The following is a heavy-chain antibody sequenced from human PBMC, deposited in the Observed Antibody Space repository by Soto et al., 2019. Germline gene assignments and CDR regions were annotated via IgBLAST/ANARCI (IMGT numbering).Heavy chain of an antibody. CDR1: GFTFSSYA. CDR3: AKPLVDTAMVNWGNDAFDI. V-gene: IGHV3-23*01. Sequence: GGSLRLSCAASGFTFSSYAMSWVRQAPGKGLEWVSAISGSGGSTYYADSVKGRFTISRDNSKNTLYLQMNSLRAEDTAVYYCAKPLVDTAMVNWGNDAFDIWGQGTMVTVSS. D-gene: IGHD5-18*01. J-gene: IGHJ3*02. CDR2: ISGSGGST.